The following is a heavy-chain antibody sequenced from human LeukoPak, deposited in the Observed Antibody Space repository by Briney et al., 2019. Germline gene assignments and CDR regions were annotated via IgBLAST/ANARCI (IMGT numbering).Heavy chain of an antibody. D-gene: IGHD3-22*01. CDR1: GFTFSSYS. CDR3: ARGTYYYDSSGYYPFDY. V-gene: IGHV3-21*01. J-gene: IGHJ4*02. Sequence: GGSLRLSCAASGFTFSSYSMNWVRQAPGKGLEWVSYISSSSSYIYYADSVKGRFTISRDNAKNSLYLQMNSLRAEDTAVYYCARGTYYYDSSGYYPFDYWGQGTLVTVSS. CDR2: ISSSSSYI.